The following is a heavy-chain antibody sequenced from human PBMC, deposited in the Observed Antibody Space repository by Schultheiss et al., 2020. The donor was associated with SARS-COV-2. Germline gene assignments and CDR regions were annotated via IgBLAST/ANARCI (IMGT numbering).Heavy chain of an antibody. Sequence: GGSLRLSCAASGFTFSNAWMTWVRQAPGKGLEWVAVIWYDGSNKYYADSVRGRFTISRDNSKNTLYLQMNSLRAEDTAVYYCARDQGYCSSTSCQSRYYMDVWGKGTTVTVSS. V-gene: IGHV3-33*08. CDR2: IWYDGSNK. J-gene: IGHJ6*03. D-gene: IGHD2-2*01. CDR1: GFTFSNAW. CDR3: ARDQGYCSSTSCQSRYYMDV.